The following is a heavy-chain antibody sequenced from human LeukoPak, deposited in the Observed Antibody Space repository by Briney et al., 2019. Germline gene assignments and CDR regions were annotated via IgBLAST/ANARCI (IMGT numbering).Heavy chain of an antibody. D-gene: IGHD1-26*01. CDR2: ISSSGGST. J-gene: IGHJ4*02. CDR3: VKERSGGFFDY. V-gene: IGHV3-64D*09. CDR1: GFTFSSYA. Sequence: PEGSLRLSCSASGFTFSSYAMHWVRQAPGKGLEYVSAISSSGGSTYYADLVKGRFTISRDNSKNTLYLQMSSLRPEDTAVYFCVKERSGGFFDYWGQGTLVTVSS.